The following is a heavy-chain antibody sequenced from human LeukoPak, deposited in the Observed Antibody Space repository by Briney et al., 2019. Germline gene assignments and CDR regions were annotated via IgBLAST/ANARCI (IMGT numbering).Heavy chain of an antibody. CDR2: ISAYNGNT. CDR1: GYTFTSYG. J-gene: IGHJ6*03. CDR3: ARDSGYSYGYGSAYYYYYYMDV. V-gene: IGHV1-18*01. Sequence: ASVKVSCKASGYTFTSYGISWVRQAPGQGLEWMGWISAYNGNTNYAQKLQGRVTMTTDTSTSTAYMELRSLRSDDTAVYYCARDSGYSYGYGSAYYYYYYMDVWGKGTTVTVSS. D-gene: IGHD5-18*01.